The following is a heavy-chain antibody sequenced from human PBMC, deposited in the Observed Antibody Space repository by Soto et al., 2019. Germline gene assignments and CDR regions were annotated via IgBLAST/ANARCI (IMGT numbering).Heavy chain of an antibody. CDR1: GGSISSYY. J-gene: IGHJ4*02. CDR2: IYYSGST. Sequence: SETLSLTCTVSGGSISSYYWSWIRQPPGKGLEWIGYIYYSGSTNYNPSLKSRVTISVDTSKNQFSLKLSSVTAADTAVYYCARGGSGTLGDYFDYWGQGTLVTVSS. V-gene: IGHV4-59*01. CDR3: ARGGSGTLGDYFDY. D-gene: IGHD3-10*01.